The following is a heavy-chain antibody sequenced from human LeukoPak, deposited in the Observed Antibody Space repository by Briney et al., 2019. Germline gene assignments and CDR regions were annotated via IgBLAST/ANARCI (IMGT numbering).Heavy chain of an antibody. CDR3: ARVASSILGYASFDF. J-gene: IGHJ4*02. CDR2: MHHGGST. CDR1: GDSIRNANY. Sequence: PSETLPLTCGVSGDSIRNANYWGWIRQPPGQGLEWIAGMHHGGSTFYNPSLQSRVTISMYTSKNQFSLNLNYVTAADTAVYYCARVASSILGYASFDFWGQGTLVTVSS. D-gene: IGHD2-2*01. V-gene: IGHV4-38-2*01.